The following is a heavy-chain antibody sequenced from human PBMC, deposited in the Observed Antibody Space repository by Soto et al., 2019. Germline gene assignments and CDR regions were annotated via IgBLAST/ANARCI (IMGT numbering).Heavy chain of an antibody. J-gene: IGHJ6*02. CDR1: GYTFTSYA. CDR3: ARDPGDSSSWRDGYYYYYGMEV. CDR2: INAGNGNT. D-gene: IGHD6-13*01. Sequence: GASVKVSCKASGYTFTSYAMHWVRQAPGQRLEWMGWINAGNGNTKYSQKFQGRVTITRDTSASTAYMELSSLRSEDTAVYYCARDPGDSSSWRDGYYYYYGMEVWGQGTTVTVSS. V-gene: IGHV1-3*01.